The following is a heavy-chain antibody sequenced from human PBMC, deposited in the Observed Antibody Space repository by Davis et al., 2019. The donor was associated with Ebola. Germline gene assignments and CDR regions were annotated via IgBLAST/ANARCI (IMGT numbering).Heavy chain of an antibody. V-gene: IGHV3-30-3*01. D-gene: IGHD1-26*01. CDR1: GFSFSADA. CDR3: ARSTTGSPHPFNY. J-gene: IGHJ4*02. CDR2: ISYDGVTN. Sequence: PGGSLRLSCAASGFSFSADAMHWVRQAPGKGLEWLTVISYDGVTNFCADSVRGRFTISRDNSKNSLYLEMNSLRTEDTAVYYCARSTTGSPHPFNYWGQGTLVTVSS.